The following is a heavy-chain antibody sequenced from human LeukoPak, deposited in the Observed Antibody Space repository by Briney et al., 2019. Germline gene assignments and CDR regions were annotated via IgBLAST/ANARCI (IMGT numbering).Heavy chain of an antibody. CDR1: GIXFSSYW. J-gene: IGHJ4*02. Sequence: GGSLRLSCAASGIXFSSYWIHWVRQAPGKGLVWVSHISSDGSSTNYADSVKGRFTISRDNAKNTLYLQMNSLRAEDTAVYYCVRGGSSWYGFDYWGQGTLVTVSS. CDR2: ISSDGSST. D-gene: IGHD6-13*01. CDR3: VRGGSSWYGFDY. V-gene: IGHV3-74*01.